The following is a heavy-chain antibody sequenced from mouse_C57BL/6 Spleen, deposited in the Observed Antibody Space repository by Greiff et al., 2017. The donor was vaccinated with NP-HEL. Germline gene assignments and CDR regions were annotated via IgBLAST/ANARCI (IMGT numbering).Heavy chain of an antibody. D-gene: IGHD2-4*01. Sequence: QVQLQQPGAELVRPGSSVKLSCKASGYTFTSYWMHWVKQRPIQGLEWIGNIDPSDSETHYNQKFKDKATLTVDKSSSTAYMQLSSLTSEDSAVYFCANYDYDRYAMDYWGQGTSVTVSS. CDR2: IDPSDSET. CDR1: GYTFTSYW. CDR3: ANYDYDRYAMDY. J-gene: IGHJ4*01. V-gene: IGHV1-52*01.